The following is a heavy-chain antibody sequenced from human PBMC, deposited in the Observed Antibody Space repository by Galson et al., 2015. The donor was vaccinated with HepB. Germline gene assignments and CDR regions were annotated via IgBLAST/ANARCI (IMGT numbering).Heavy chain of an antibody. V-gene: IGHV3-30*04. CDR1: GFTFSSYA. D-gene: IGHD2-15*01. Sequence: SLRLSCAASGFTFSSYAMHWVRQAPGKGLEWVAVISYDGSNKYYADSVKGRFTISRDNSKNTLYLQMNSLRAEDTAVYYCAKDRSGYVDCSGGSCANDDYWGQGTLVTVSS. CDR3: AKDRSGYVDCSGGSCANDDY. CDR2: ISYDGSNK. J-gene: IGHJ4*02.